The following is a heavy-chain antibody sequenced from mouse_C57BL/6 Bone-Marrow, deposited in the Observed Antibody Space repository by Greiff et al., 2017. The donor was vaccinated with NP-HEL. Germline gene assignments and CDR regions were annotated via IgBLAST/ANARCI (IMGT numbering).Heavy chain of an antibody. D-gene: IGHD2-5*01. CDR2: IYPGGGYT. V-gene: IGHV1-63*01. J-gene: IGHJ4*01. CDR1: GYTFTNYW. CDR3: ARHSNYDYYAMDY. Sequence: QVQLQQSGAELVRPGTSVKMSCKASGYTFTNYWIGWAKQRPGHGLEWIGDIYPGGGYTNYNDKFKGKATLTADKSSSTAYMQFSSLTSEDSAIYYCARHSNYDYYAMDYWGQGTSVTVSS.